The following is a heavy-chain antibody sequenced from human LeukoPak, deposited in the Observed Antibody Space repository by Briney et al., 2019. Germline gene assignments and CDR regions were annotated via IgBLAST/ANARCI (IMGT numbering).Heavy chain of an antibody. CDR3: ARAEGCSGGSCDYYDSSGNTYYFDY. V-gene: IGHV3-7*01. CDR1: GFTFSHSA. CDR2: IKQDGSEK. D-gene: IGHD3-22*01. J-gene: IGHJ4*02. Sequence: PGGSLRLSCAASGFTFSHSAMSWVRQAPGKGLEWVANIKQDGSEKYYVDSVKGRFTISRDNAKNSLYLQMNSLRAEDTAVYYCARAEGCSGGSCDYYDSSGNTYYFDYWGQGTLVTVSS.